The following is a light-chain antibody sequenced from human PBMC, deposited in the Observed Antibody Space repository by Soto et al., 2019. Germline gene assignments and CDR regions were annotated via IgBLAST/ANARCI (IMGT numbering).Light chain of an antibody. J-gene: IGKJ4*01. CDR1: QGIRND. CDR3: LQDYNYPLT. Sequence: AIQMTQSQSSLSASVGDRVTITCRSSQGIRNDLGWYQQKPGKAPKLLIYAASSLQSGVPSRFSGSGSGTDFTLTISSLQPEAFATYYCLQDYNYPLTFGGGTKVEIK. V-gene: IGKV1-6*01. CDR2: AAS.